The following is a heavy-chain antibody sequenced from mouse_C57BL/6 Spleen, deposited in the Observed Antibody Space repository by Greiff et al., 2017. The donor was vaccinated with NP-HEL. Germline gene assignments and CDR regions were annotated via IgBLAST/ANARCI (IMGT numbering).Heavy chain of an antibody. CDR1: GYTFTSYW. CDR2: IDPSDSYT. CDR3: ARGTMNDAMDY. V-gene: IGHV1-69*01. Sequence: VQLQQPGAELVMPGASVKLSCKASGYTFTSYWMHWVKQRPGQGLEWIGEIDPSDSYTNYNQKFKGKSTLTVDKSSSTAYMQLSSLTSEDSAVYYCARGTMNDAMDYWGQGTSVTVSS. D-gene: IGHD2-4*01. J-gene: IGHJ4*01.